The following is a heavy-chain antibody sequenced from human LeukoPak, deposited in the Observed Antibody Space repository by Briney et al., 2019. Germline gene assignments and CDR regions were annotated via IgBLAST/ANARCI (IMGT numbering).Heavy chain of an antibody. D-gene: IGHD5-18*01. CDR2: ISSSSSYI. CDR1: GFTFSSYW. J-gene: IGHJ4*02. V-gene: IGHV3-21*01. Sequence: GGSLRLSCAASGFTFSSYWMSWVRQAPGKGLEWVSSISSSSSYIYYADSVKGRFTISRDNAKDSLYLQMNSLRAEDTAVYYCARNPRGYSYANYPNWGQGTLVTVS. CDR3: ARNPRGYSYANYPN.